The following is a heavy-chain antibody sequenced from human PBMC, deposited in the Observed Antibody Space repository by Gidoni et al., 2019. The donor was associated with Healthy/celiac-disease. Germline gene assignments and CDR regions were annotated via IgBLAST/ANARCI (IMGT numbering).Heavy chain of an antibody. J-gene: IGHJ4*02. Sequence: QVQPQESGPGLVKPSQTLSLTCTVSGGSISSGSYYWSWIRQPAGKGLEWIGRIYTSGSTNYNPSLKSRVTISVDTSKNQFSLKLSSVTAADTAVYYCARDAWYYGRDGYNYDYWGQGTLVTVSS. V-gene: IGHV4-61*02. CDR1: GGSISSGSYY. CDR3: ARDAWYYGRDGYNYDY. D-gene: IGHD5-12*01. CDR2: IYTSGST.